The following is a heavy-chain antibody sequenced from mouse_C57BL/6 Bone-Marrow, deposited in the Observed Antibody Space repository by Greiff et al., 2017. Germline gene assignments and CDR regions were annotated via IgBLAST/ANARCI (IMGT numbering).Heavy chain of an antibody. V-gene: IGHV1-26*01. Sequence: EVQLQQSGPELVKPGASVKISCKASGYTFTDYYMNWVKQSHGKSLEWIGDINPNNGGTSYNQKFKGKATLTVDKSSSTAYMELRSLTSEDSAVYCCAGITTVVADYYAMDYWGQGTTVTVSS. CDR2: INPNNGGT. J-gene: IGHJ4*01. CDR1: GYTFTDYY. D-gene: IGHD1-1*01. CDR3: AGITTVVADYYAMDY.